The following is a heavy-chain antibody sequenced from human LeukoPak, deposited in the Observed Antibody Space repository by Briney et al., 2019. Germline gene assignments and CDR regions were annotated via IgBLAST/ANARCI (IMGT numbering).Heavy chain of an antibody. D-gene: IGHD2-21*01. CDR3: ATGRTFPGDPPFGY. CDR1: GYTLTELS. J-gene: IGHJ4*02. CDR2: FDPEDGET. Sequence: ASVTVSCKVSGYTLTELSMHWVRQAPGKGLEWMGGFDPEDGETIYAQKFQGRVTMTEDTSTDTAYMELSSLRSEDTAVYYCATGRTFPGDPPFGYWGQGTLVTVSS. V-gene: IGHV1-24*01.